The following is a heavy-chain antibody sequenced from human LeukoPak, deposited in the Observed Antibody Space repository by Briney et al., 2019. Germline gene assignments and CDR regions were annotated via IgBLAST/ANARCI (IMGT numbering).Heavy chain of an antibody. D-gene: IGHD6-13*01. CDR1: GGSFSSYY. CDR3: ARGLMMAVAGRGEFHY. CDR2: IYYSGST. J-gene: IGHJ4*02. V-gene: IGHV4-59*01. Sequence: SETLSLTCAVYGGSFSSYYWSWIRQPPGKGLEWIGYIYYSGSTNYNPSLKSRVTISVDTSKNQFSLKLSSVTAADTAVYYCARGLMMAVAGRGEFHYWGQGTLVTVSS.